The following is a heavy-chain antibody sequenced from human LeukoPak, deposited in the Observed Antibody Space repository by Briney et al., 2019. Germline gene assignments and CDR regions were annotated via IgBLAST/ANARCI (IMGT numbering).Heavy chain of an antibody. Sequence: SETLSLTCAVYGGSFSGYYWSWIRQPPGKGLEWIGEINHSGSTNYNPSLKSRVTISVDKSKNQFSLKLSSVTAADTAVYYCARDSGSTSDVWGKGTTVTVSS. CDR3: ARDSGSTSDV. D-gene: IGHD2-2*01. CDR2: INHSGST. CDR1: GGSFSGYY. V-gene: IGHV4-34*01. J-gene: IGHJ6*04.